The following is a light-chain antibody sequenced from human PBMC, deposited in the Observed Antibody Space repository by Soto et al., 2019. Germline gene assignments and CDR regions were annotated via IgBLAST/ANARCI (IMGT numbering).Light chain of an antibody. CDR1: QSVSSNY. J-gene: IGKJ1*01. CDR2: GAS. V-gene: IGKV3-20*01. CDR3: QQFSRSPPAWT. Sequence: ETVLTQSPGTLSLSPGERVTLSCRASQSVSSNYLAWYQQKPGQAPRLLMYGASTRATGIPDRFSGSGSGTDFTLTISRLEPEDFAVYYCQQFSRSPPAWTFGQGTKVEIK.